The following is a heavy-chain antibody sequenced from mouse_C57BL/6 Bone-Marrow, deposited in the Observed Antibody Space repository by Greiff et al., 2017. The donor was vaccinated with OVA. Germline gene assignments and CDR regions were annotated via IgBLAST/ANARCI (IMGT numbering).Heavy chain of an antibody. CDR2: ISYDGSN. Sequence: EVQRVESGPGLVKPSQSLSLTCSVTGYSITSGYYWNWIRQFPGNKLEWMGYISYDGSNNYNPSLKNRISITRDTSKNQFFLKLNSVTTEDTAKYYCAHYYGSRTWFAYWGQGTLVTVSA. D-gene: IGHD1-1*01. CDR3: AHYYGSRTWFAY. J-gene: IGHJ3*01. CDR1: GYSITSGYY. V-gene: IGHV3-6*01.